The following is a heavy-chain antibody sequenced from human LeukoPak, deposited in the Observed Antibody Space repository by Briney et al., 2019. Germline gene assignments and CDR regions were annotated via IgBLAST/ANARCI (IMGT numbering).Heavy chain of an antibody. V-gene: IGHV4-59*12. CDR2: IYYSGST. CDR3: ARDTGKSGYPDY. CDR1: GGSISSYY. D-gene: IGHD3-3*01. Sequence: SETLSLTCTVSGGSISSYYWSWIRQPPGKGLEWIGYIYYSGSTNYNPSLKSRVTISVDTSKNQFSLKLSSVTAADTAVYYCARDTGKSGYPDYWGQGTLVTVSS. J-gene: IGHJ4*02.